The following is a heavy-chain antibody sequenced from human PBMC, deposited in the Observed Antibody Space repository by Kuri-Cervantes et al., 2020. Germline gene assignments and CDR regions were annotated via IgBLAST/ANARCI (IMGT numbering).Heavy chain of an antibody. CDR1: GFTFSSYE. V-gene: IGHV3-48*03. CDR3: AREFDFLDV. D-gene: IGHD3-3*01. CDR2: ISSSGSTI. J-gene: IGHJ6*04. Sequence: GGSLRLSCAASGFTFSSYEMNWVRQAPGKGLKWVSYISSSGSTIYYADSVKGRFTISRDNAKNSLYLQMNSLRAEDTAVYYCAREFDFLDVWGKGTTVTVSS.